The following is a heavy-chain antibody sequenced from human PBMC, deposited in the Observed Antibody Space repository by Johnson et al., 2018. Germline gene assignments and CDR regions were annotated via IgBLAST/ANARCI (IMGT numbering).Heavy chain of an antibody. Sequence: QVQLVQSGAEVKKPGSSVKVSCKASGGTFSSYAISWVRQAPGQGLEWMGWMNPNSGNTGYAQKFQGRVTMTRNTSISTAYMELSSLRSEDTAVYYWAGEGRRDTAKFPFDIWGQGTMVTVSS. CDR1: GGTFSSYA. J-gene: IGHJ3*02. CDR3: AGEGRRDTAKFPFDI. D-gene: IGHD5-18*01. V-gene: IGHV1-8*02. CDR2: MNPNSGNT.